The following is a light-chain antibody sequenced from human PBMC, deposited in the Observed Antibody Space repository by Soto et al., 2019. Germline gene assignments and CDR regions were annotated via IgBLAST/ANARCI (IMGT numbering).Light chain of an antibody. CDR1: SSDVGGYNY. J-gene: IGLJ1*01. Sequence: QSVLTQPASVSGSPGQSITISCTGTSSDVGGYNYVPWYQQHPGKAPKLMIYDVSNRPSGVSNRFSGSKSGNTASLTISGLQAEHEAAYYCSSYTSSSTLVFGTGTKVTVL. V-gene: IGLV2-14*01. CDR3: SSYTSSSTLV. CDR2: DVS.